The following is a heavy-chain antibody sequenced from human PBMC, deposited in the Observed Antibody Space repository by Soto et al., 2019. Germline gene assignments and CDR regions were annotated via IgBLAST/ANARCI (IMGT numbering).Heavy chain of an antibody. D-gene: IGHD2-21*02. CDR2: IHYSGSI. J-gene: IGHJ6*02. CDR1: GGSISTDHYH. CDR3: AREDDGGDRDYYGLDV. Sequence: QVQLQESGPGLVRPSQTLSLTCTVSGGSISTDHYHWTWIRQTPGKGLEWIGYIHYSGSIHFNPSLQSRVSMSVDTSKNLFSLKLSSVTAADMAVYFCAREDDGGDRDYYGLDVWGQGTTVTVSS. V-gene: IGHV4-30-4*01.